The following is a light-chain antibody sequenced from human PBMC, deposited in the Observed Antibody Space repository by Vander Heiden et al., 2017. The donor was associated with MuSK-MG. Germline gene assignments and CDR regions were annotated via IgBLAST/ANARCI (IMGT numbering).Light chain of an antibody. J-gene: IGKJ2*01. V-gene: IGKV1-5*03. CDR3: QQYNSYSLYT. CDR1: QSISSW. CDR2: KAS. Sequence: DIQMTQSPSTLSASVGDRVTITCRASQSISSWLAWYQQKPGKAPKLLIYKASSLESGVPSRFSGSGSGTEFTLTISNLQPDDFATYYCQQYNSYSLYTFGQGTKLEIK.